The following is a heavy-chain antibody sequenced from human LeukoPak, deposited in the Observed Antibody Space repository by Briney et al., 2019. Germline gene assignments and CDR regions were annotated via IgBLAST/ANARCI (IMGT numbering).Heavy chain of an antibody. V-gene: IGHV3-74*01. Sequence: GGSLRLSCAASGFTFSNYWMHWVRQAPGKGLVWVSRINSDGINTSYADSVEGRFTISRDNAKNTLNLQMNSLRAEDTAVYYCARDLGQYYDTSDNWFDPWGQGTLVTVSS. J-gene: IGHJ5*02. CDR2: INSDGINT. CDR3: ARDLGQYYDTSDNWFDP. D-gene: IGHD3-22*01. CDR1: GFTFSNYW.